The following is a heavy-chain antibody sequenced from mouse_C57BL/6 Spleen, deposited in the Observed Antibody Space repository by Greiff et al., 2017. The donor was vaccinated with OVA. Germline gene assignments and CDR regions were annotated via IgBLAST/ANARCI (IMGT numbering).Heavy chain of an antibody. CDR2: INPYNGDT. D-gene: IGHD1-1*01. J-gene: IGHJ3*01. Sequence: VQLQQPGAELVKPGASVKLSCKASGYSFTGYFMNWVMQSHGKSLEWIGRINPYNGDTFYNQKFKGKATLTVDKSSSTAHMELRSLTSEDSAVYYCARDLITTVVATEGFAYWGQGTLVTVSA. CDR1: GYSFTGYF. CDR3: ARDLITTVVATEGFAY. V-gene: IGHV1-20*01.